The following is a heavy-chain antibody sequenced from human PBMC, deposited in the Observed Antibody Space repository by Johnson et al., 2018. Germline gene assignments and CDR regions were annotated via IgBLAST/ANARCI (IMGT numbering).Heavy chain of an antibody. Sequence: QVQLQQWGAGLLKPSETLSLTYAVYGGSFSGYYWSWIRQPPGKGLEWIGEINHSGSTNYNPSLKSRVTISVETSKNQFSLKLSSVTAADTAVYYCARITPAAGNVGYFQHWGQGTLVTVSS. J-gene: IGHJ1*01. V-gene: IGHV4-34*01. CDR1: GGSFSGYY. CDR2: INHSGST. D-gene: IGHD6-13*01. CDR3: ARITPAAGNVGYFQH.